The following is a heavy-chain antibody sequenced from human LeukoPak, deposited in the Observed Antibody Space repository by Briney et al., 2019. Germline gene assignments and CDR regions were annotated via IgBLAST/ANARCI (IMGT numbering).Heavy chain of an antibody. CDR2: ISWNSRSI. V-gene: IGHV3-9*03. Sequence: GGSLRLSCAAPGFTFDDYAMHWVRQAPRKGLEWVSGISWNSRSIGYADSVKGRFAISRDNANNSLYRQMNSLRAEDMALYYCAKPQRPCGFGVVDAFEIWGQGTMVTVAS. D-gene: IGHD3-3*01. CDR1: GFTFDDYA. J-gene: IGHJ3*02. CDR3: AKPQRPCGFGVVDAFEI.